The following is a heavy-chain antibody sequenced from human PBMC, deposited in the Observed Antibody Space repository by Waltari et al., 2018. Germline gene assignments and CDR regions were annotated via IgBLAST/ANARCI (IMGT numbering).Heavy chain of an antibody. Sequence: QLQLQESGPGLVKPSETLSLTCTVSGGSISSRSYSWGWIRQPPGKGLEWIGSSYYSGSTYYNPSLKSRVTISVDTSKNQFSLKLSSVTAADTAVYYCARHRGYETTFDYWGQGTLVTVSS. CDR3: ARHRGYETTFDY. CDR1: GGSISSRSYS. D-gene: IGHD3-10*01. CDR2: SYYSGST. V-gene: IGHV4-39*01. J-gene: IGHJ4*02.